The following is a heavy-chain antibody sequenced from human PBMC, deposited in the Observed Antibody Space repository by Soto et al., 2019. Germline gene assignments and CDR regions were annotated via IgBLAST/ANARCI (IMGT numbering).Heavy chain of an antibody. CDR2: IIPIFGTA. D-gene: IGHD3-9*01. Sequence: ASVKVSCKASGGTFSSYAISWVRQAPGQGLEWMGGIIPIFGTANYAQKFQGRVTITTDESTSTAYMELSSLRSEDTAVYYCARSTKFDYDILTGYYPSSYYGMDVWGQGTTVTVSS. V-gene: IGHV1-69*05. J-gene: IGHJ6*02. CDR3: ARSTKFDYDILTGYYPSSYYGMDV. CDR1: GGTFSSYA.